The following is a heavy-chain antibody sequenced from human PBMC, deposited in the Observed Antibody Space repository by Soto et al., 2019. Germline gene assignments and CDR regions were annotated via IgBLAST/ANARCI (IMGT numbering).Heavy chain of an antibody. J-gene: IGHJ3*02. CDR3: ASLIMITFGGVTGGAFDI. Sequence: ASVKVSCKASGYTFTSYGISWVRQAPGQGLEWMGWISAYNGNTNYAQKLQGRVTMTTDTSTSTAYMELRSLRSDDTAVYYCASLIMITFGGVTGGAFDIWGQGTMVTVSS. CDR1: GYTFTSYG. V-gene: IGHV1-18*04. D-gene: IGHD3-16*01. CDR2: ISAYNGNT.